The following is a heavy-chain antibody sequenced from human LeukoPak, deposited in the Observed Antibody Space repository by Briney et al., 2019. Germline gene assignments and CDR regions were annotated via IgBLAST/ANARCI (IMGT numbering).Heavy chain of an antibody. CDR1: GFTFSSYS. J-gene: IGHJ4*02. Sequence: GGSLRLSCAASGFTFSSYSMNWVRQAPGKGLEWVSSISSSSSYIYYADSVKGRFTISRDNAKNSLYLEMNSLRAEDTAVYYCARDIRLAAQYWGQGTLVTVSS. CDR3: ARDIRLAAQY. V-gene: IGHV3-21*01. D-gene: IGHD6-6*01. CDR2: ISSSSSYI.